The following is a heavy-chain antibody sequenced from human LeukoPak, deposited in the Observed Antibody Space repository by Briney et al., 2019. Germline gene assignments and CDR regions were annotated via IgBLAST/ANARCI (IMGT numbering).Heavy chain of an antibody. D-gene: IGHD1-26*01. J-gene: IGHJ4*02. CDR3: ARQGLWELPTFDS. Sequence: SETLSLTCTVSGGSISSGSYYWGYIRQPPQKGLEWIGSVYHSGSTYYNPSLKSRVTISVDTSKNQFSLKLSSVTAADTAVYYCARQGLWELPTFDSWGQGTLVSVSS. CDR1: GGSISSGSYY. V-gene: IGHV4-39*01. CDR2: VYHSGST.